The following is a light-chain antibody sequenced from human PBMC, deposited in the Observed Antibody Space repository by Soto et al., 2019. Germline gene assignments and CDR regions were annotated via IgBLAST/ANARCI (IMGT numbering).Light chain of an antibody. Sequence: QSALTQPASGSGSPGQSITISCTGTSRDIGTSNLVSWYQQYPGKAPKLMIYEVTKRPSGISYRFSGSKSGNTASLTISGLQPDDEADYYYDSFTGICTSRFVVGTGTKVPVL. V-gene: IGLV2-23*02. CDR3: DSFTGICTSRFV. J-gene: IGLJ1*01. CDR1: SRDIGTSNL. CDR2: EVT.